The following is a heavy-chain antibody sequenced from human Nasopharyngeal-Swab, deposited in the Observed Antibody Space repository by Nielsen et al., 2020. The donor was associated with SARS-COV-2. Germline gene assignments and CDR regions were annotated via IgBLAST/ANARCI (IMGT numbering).Heavy chain of an antibody. J-gene: IGHJ5*02. V-gene: IGHV3-74*01. D-gene: IGHD3-16*01. CDR1: GFTFSSYW. Sequence: GESLNISCVASGFTFSSYWMHWVRQVPGKGLVWVSRIVEHGSTINHADSVEGRFTISRDNAKNTLFLQMNSLRAEDTAVYYCGRDLGGRFPTWGQGTMVTVSS. CDR3: GRDLGGRFPT. CDR2: IVEHGSTI.